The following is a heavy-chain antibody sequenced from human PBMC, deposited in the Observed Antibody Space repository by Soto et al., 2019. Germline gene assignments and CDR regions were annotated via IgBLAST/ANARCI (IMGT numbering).Heavy chain of an antibody. D-gene: IGHD2-15*01. Sequence: SETLSLTCTVSGGSISGYYWSWIRQPPGKGLEWIGYIYYSGSTNYNPSLKSRVTISVDTSKNQFSLKLSSVTAADTAVYYCARDPGPGYCSGGSCPSGAFDIWGQGTMVTVSS. V-gene: IGHV4-59*01. CDR1: GGSISGYY. CDR3: ARDPGPGYCSGGSCPSGAFDI. CDR2: IYYSGST. J-gene: IGHJ3*02.